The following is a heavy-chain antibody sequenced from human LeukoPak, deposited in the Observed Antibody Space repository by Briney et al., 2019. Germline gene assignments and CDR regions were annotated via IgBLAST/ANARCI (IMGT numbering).Heavy chain of an antibody. V-gene: IGHV4-59*08. CDR3: ATSHRDGYNGLHY. D-gene: IGHD5-24*01. CDR2: IYDSGST. CDR1: GASISRYY. J-gene: IGHJ4*02. Sequence: PSETLSLTCTVSGASISRYYWSWIRQPPGKGLEWIGYIYDSGSTSYNPSLKSRVTISVDTSKNQFSLKLSSVSAADTAVYYCATSHRDGYNGLHYWGQGTLVTVSS.